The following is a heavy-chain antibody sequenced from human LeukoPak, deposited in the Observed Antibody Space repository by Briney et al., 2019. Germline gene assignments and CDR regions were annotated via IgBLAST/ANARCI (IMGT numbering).Heavy chain of an antibody. CDR2: ISWDGGST. CDR3: AKDLDSSSSPGGFDY. Sequence: GGSLRLSCAASGFTFDDYAMHWVRQAPGKGLEWVSLISWDGGSTYYADSVKGRSTISRDNSKNSLYLQMNSLRAEDTALNYCAKDLDSSSSPGGFDYWGQRTLVTVSS. V-gene: IGHV3-43D*04. J-gene: IGHJ4*02. D-gene: IGHD6-6*01. CDR1: GFTFDDYA.